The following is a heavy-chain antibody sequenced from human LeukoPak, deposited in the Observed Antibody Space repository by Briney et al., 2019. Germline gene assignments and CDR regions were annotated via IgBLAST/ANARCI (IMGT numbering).Heavy chain of an antibody. D-gene: IGHD3-10*01. CDR3: ARDLGYYGSGSYAEYYYYMDV. J-gene: IGHJ6*03. Sequence: GASVKVSCKASGGTFSSYAISWVRQAPGQGLEWMGWINPNSGGTNYAQKFQGRVTMTRDTSISTAYMELSRLRSDDTAVYYCARDLGYYGSGSYAEYYYYMDVWGKGTTVTVSS. CDR2: INPNSGGT. CDR1: GGTFSSYA. V-gene: IGHV1-2*02.